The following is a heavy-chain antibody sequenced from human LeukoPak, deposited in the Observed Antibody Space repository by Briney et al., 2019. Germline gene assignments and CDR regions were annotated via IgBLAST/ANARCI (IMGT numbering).Heavy chain of an antibody. J-gene: IGHJ4*02. D-gene: IGHD3-10*01. V-gene: IGHV4-4*07. CDR1: GGSIGSYY. CDR3: ARDDMVRGVMSVADY. CDR2: IYTSGST. Sequence: SETLSLTCTVSGGSIGSYYWSWIRQPAGKGLEWIGRIYTSGSTNYNPSLKSRVTMSVDTSKNQFSLKLSSVTAADTAVYYCARDDMVRGVMSVADYWGQGTLVTVSS.